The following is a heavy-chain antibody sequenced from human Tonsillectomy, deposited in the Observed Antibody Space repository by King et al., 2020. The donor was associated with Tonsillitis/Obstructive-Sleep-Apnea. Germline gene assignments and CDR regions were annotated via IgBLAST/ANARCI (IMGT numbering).Heavy chain of an antibody. V-gene: IGHV4-59*08. CDR1: GDSINNYY. D-gene: IGHD1-14*01. J-gene: IGHJ6*03. Sequence: QLQESGPGLVKPSETLSLTCAVSGDSINNYYWSWIRQPPGKGLEWIGCIYYSGNTNYNPSLRSRVTISADTSKNQLSLKLSSLSAADTAVYYCARGVIPGFYYYYYMDVWGRGTTVTVSS. CDR3: ARGVIPGFYYYYYMDV. CDR2: IYYSGNT.